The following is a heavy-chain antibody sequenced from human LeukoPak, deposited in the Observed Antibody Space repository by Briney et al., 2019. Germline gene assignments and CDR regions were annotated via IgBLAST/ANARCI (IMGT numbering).Heavy chain of an antibody. J-gene: IGHJ3*02. D-gene: IGHD2-15*01. Sequence: SETLSLTCTVSGASISSSNYYWGWIRQPPGKGLEWIADIHYSGGTYYNPSLKNRVTISVDTSENQFSLKLSSVTAADTAVYFCARENYCNGGSCYAEAFENWGQGTLVTVSS. CDR2: IHYSGGT. V-gene: IGHV4-39*07. CDR1: GASISSSNYY. CDR3: ARENYCNGGSCYAEAFEN.